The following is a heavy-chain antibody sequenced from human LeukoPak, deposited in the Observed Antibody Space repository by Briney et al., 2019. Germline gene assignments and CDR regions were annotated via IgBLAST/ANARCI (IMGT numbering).Heavy chain of an antibody. CDR2: IIPIFGIA. J-gene: IGHJ6*02. D-gene: IGHD3-16*01. CDR1: GGTFSSYA. CDR3: AREGDLPGVSGFLYYYGMDV. V-gene: IGHV1-69*04. Sequence: GASVKVSCKASGGTFSSYAISWVRQAPGQGLEWMGRIIPIFGIANYAQKFQGRVTITADKSTSTAYMELSSLRSEDTAVYYCAREGDLPGVSGFLYYYGMDVWGQGITVTVSS.